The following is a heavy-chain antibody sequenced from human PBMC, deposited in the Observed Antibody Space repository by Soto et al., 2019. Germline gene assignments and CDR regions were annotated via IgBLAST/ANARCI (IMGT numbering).Heavy chain of an antibody. V-gene: IGHV4-38-2*01. Sequence: SETLSLTCAVSGYSISSGYYWGWIRQPPGKGLEWIGSIYHSGSTYYNPSLKSRVTISVDTSKNQFSLKLSSVTAADTAVYYCAIDVLAFDYWGQGTLVTVSS. CDR3: AIDVLAFDY. D-gene: IGHD6-6*01. J-gene: IGHJ4*02. CDR2: IYHSGST. CDR1: GYSISSGYY.